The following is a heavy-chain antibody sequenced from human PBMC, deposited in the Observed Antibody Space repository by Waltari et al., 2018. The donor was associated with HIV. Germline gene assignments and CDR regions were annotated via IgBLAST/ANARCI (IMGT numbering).Heavy chain of an antibody. CDR3: ASLKGHPMSGAGAFDY. J-gene: IGHJ4*02. CDR1: RGSIASSNW. V-gene: IGHV4-4*02. Sequence: QVQLQESGPGLVKPSKTLLLICDVSRGSIASSNWWAWVRQTPGQVLEWIGEIFHSGSVNYSPSLRSRVTISLDKSKNRFSLKLISVTAADTATYFCASLKGHPMSGAGAFDYWGQGILVTVS. CDR2: IFHSGSV. D-gene: IGHD2-8*02.